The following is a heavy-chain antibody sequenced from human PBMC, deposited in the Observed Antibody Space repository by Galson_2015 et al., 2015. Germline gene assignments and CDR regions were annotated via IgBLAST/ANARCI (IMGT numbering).Heavy chain of an antibody. CDR1: GGTFSSYA. V-gene: IGHV1-69*13. CDR2: IIPIIGTA. CDR3: ARNPCSSTSCYRNWFDP. J-gene: IGHJ5*02. Sequence: SVKVSCKASGGTFSSYAISWVRQAPGQGLEWMGGIIPIIGTANYAQKFQGRVTITADESTSTAYMELSSLRSEDTAVYYCARNPCSSTSCYRNWFDPWGQGTPVTVSS. D-gene: IGHD2-2*02.